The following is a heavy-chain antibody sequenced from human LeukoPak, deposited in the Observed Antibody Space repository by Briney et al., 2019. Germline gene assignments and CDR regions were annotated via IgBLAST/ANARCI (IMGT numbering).Heavy chain of an antibody. CDR2: IYTSGST. Sequence: SETLSLTCTVSGGSISSGSYHWSWIRQPAGKGLEWIGRIYTSGSTNYNPSLKSRVTISVDTSKNQFSLKLSSETAADTAVYYCARVVIAIRFGDAFDIWGQGTMVTVSS. V-gene: IGHV4-61*02. CDR3: ARVVIAIRFGDAFDI. CDR1: GGSISSGSYH. D-gene: IGHD2-21*01. J-gene: IGHJ3*02.